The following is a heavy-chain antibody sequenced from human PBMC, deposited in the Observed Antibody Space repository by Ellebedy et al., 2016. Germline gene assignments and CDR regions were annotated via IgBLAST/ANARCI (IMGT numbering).Heavy chain of an antibody. J-gene: IGHJ4*02. V-gene: IGHV3-74*01. CDR2: INTDGSRT. D-gene: IGHD5-12*01. CDR3: VSGYDSGY. Sequence: GESLKISXAASGFTFSSFWIHWVRQAPGKGLVWVSSINTDGSRTNYADSVKGRFTISRDNAKNSLYLQMNSLRAEDTAVYYCVSGYDSGYWGQGTLVTVSS. CDR1: GFTFSSFW.